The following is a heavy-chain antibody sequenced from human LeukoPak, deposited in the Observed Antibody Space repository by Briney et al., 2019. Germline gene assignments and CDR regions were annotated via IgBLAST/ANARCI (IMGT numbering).Heavy chain of an antibody. CDR2: TYYRTKWYS. J-gene: IGHJ4*02. CDR1: GDSVSRTNAA. Sequence: SQTLSLTCVISGDSVSRTNAAWNWIRQSPSRGLAWLGRTYYRTKWYSDSAVSVKSRIIINPDTSKNQFSLQLNSVTPEDTAVYYCARGGSGMTVALFDQWGQGTPLTVSS. CDR3: ARGGSGMTVALFDQ. D-gene: IGHD6-19*01. V-gene: IGHV6-1*01.